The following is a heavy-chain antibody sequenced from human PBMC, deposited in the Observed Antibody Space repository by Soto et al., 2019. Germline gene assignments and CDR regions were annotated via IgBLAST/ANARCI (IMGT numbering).Heavy chain of an antibody. Sequence: PGESLKISCKGSGYNFTSYWIAWVRQMPGKGLEWMGIIYPGDSDTRYSPSFQGQVTISTDKSINTAYLQWSSLKASDTAMYYCASQEMATKNVDAFDIWGQGTMVTVSS. CDR1: GYNFTSYW. J-gene: IGHJ3*02. V-gene: IGHV5-51*01. CDR2: IYPGDSDT. CDR3: ASQEMATKNVDAFDI. D-gene: IGHD5-12*01.